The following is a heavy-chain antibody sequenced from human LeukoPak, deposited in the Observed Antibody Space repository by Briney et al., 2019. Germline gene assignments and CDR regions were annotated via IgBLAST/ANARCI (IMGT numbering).Heavy chain of an antibody. V-gene: IGHV4-61*02. Sequence: SETLSLTCTVSGGSISSSSYYWGWIRQPAGKGLEWIGRIYTSGSTNYNPSLKSRVTMSVDTSKNQFSLKLSSVTAANTAVYYCAREGYYDSSGYRRPPRIIDYWGQGTLVTVSS. CDR3: AREGYYDSSGYRRPPRIIDY. CDR2: IYTSGST. J-gene: IGHJ4*02. CDR1: GGSISSSSYY. D-gene: IGHD3-22*01.